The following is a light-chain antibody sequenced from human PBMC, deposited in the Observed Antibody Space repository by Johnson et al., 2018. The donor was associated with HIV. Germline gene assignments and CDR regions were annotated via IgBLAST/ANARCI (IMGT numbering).Light chain of an antibody. J-gene: IGLJ1*01. CDR2: ENN. CDR3: GTWDTSLSSFV. V-gene: IGLV1-51*02. CDR1: SSNIGNNY. Sequence: QPVLTQPPSVSAAPGQKVTISCSGSSSNIGNNYVSWYQQLPGTAPKLLIYENNKRPSGIPDRFSGSKSGTSATLGITGLQTGAEADFYCGTWDTSLSSFVFGTGTKVTV.